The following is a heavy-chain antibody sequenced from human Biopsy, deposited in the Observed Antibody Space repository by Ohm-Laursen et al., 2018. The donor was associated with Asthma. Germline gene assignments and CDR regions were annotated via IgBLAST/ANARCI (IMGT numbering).Heavy chain of an antibody. V-gene: IGHV3-30*03. Sequence: SLRLSCTASGFSFGSFGMHWVRQVPGKGPEWVVLISFDGRYEYYADSVKGRFTISRDNPMKRLYLQMSSLTAEDTAVYYCASRGGDFWSGYYMDYWGQGTLVTVSS. J-gene: IGHJ4*02. CDR3: ASRGGDFWSGYYMDY. D-gene: IGHD3-3*01. CDR1: GFSFGSFG. CDR2: ISFDGRYE.